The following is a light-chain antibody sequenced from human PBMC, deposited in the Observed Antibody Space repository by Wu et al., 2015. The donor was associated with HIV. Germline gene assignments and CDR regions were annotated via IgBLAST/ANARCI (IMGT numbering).Light chain of an antibody. V-gene: IGKV3-20*01. Sequence: EIVLTQSPATLSLSPGERATLSCRASQSVSGTYLAWYQQKPGQPPRLLIYGASRRATGIPDRFSGSGSGTDFTLTISRLEPRSILLVYYCQQYGSSPGSRFGGGTKVE. CDR2: GAS. CDR3: QQYGSSPGSR. J-gene: IGKJ4*01. CDR1: QSVSGTY.